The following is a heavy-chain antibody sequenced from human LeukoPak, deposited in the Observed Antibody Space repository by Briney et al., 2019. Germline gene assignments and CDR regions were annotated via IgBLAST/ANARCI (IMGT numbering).Heavy chain of an antibody. V-gene: IGHV4-39*07. CDR2: IYYSGST. D-gene: IGHD6-19*01. CDR1: GGSISSSSYY. Sequence: PSETLSLICTVSGGSISSSSYYWGWIRQPPGKGLEWIGSIYYSGSTYYNPSLKSRVTISVDTSKNQFSLKLSSVTAADTAVYYCARDRMGLSSGWYQRPFDPWGQGTLVTVSS. J-gene: IGHJ5*02. CDR3: ARDRMGLSSGWYQRPFDP.